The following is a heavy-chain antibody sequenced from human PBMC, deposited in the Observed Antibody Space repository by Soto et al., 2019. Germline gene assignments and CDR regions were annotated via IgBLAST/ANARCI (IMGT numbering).Heavy chain of an antibody. CDR1: PGSLSGYY. D-gene: IGHD6-6*01. J-gene: IGHJ4*02. Sequence: SETLSLTCSLYPGSLSGYYWSWIRQPTGKGLAWIGEISPSGTTNSSPSLKSRVSISVDTSKNQFSLNLTSLTAADTAVYYCARAPEVSGSAQTRPDCWDQGSRVSVAS. V-gene: IGHV4-34*01. CDR2: ISPSGTT. CDR3: ARAPEVSGSAQTRPDC.